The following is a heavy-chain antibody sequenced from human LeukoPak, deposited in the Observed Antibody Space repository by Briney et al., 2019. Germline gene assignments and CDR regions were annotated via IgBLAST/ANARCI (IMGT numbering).Heavy chain of an antibody. CDR1: GFNFSNAW. D-gene: IGHD2-21*02. CDR2: IKSKTAGGTT. J-gene: IGHJ4*02. V-gene: IGHV3-15*01. Sequence: GGSLRLPCAASGFNFSNAWMSWVRQAPGKGLEWVGRIKSKTAGGTTDYAAPVKGRFTISRDDSKNTLYLQMNSLKTEDRAVYYCTTDDAYCGGDCYSVDNYFDYWCQGSLVTVSS. CDR3: TTDDAYCGGDCYSVDNYFDY.